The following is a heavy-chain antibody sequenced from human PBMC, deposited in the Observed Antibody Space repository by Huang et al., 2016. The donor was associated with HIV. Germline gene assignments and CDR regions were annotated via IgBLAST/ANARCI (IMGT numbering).Heavy chain of an antibody. CDR2: MNPNSGNT. V-gene: IGHV1-8*01. CDR3: ATLPPVNYGRSGGRVRDY. Sequence: QVQLVQSGAEVKKPGASVKVSCKASGYTFSNYDINWVRQAPGQGLEWIGGMNPNSGNTGYARKFQGRVTMTRSTSISTAYMELSRLRFEDTAVYYCATLPPVNYGRSGGRVRDYWGQGSLVTVSS. J-gene: IGHJ4*02. D-gene: IGHD2-15*01. CDR1: GYTFSNYD.